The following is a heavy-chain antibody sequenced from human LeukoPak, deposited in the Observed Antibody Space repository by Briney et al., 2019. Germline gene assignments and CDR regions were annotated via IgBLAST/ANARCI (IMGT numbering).Heavy chain of an antibody. J-gene: IGHJ4*02. Sequence: VSVKVSCKTCGYTFHRYVMNWVRQAPGQGLEWMGWINTHTGNPTYAQGFTGRFVFSFDTSVSTSYPQISSLKAEDTAVYYCAREGALGSLWFGFDYWGQGTLVTVSS. V-gene: IGHV7-4-1*02. CDR2: INTHTGNP. D-gene: IGHD3-10*01. CDR1: GYTFHRYV. CDR3: AREGALGSLWFGFDY.